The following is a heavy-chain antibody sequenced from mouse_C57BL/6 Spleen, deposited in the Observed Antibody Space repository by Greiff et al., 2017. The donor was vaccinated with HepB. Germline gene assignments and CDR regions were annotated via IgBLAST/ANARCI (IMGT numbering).Heavy chain of an antibody. Sequence: QVQLQQPGAELVRPGSSVKLSCKASGYTFTSYWMHWVKQRPIQGLEWIGNIDPSDSETHYNQKFKDKATLTVDKSSSTAYMQLSSLTSEDSAVYYCARSLYGSSYSYWYFDGGGTGTTVTVSS. CDR3: ARSLYGSSYSYWYFDG. D-gene: IGHD1-1*01. J-gene: IGHJ1*03. CDR1: GYTFTSYW. CDR2: IDPSDSET. V-gene: IGHV1-52*01.